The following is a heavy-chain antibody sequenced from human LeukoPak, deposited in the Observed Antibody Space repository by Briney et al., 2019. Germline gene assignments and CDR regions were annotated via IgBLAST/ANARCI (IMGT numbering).Heavy chain of an antibody. V-gene: IGHV4-59*12. J-gene: IGHJ6*03. CDR1: GGSISSYY. Sequence: PSETLSLTCTVSGGSISSYYWSWIRQPPGKGLEWIGSIYYSGSTFYDPSLKSRVTISVDTSKNQFSLRLSSVTAADTAIYYCARNYYYYYYMDVWGKGTTVTVSS. CDR3: ARNYYYYYYMDV. CDR2: IYYSGST.